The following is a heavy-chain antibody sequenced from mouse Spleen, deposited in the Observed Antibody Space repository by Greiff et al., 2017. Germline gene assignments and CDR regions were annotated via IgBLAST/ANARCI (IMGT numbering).Heavy chain of an antibody. CDR3: ASLYDGYSYWYFDV. Sequence: EVKLQESGPGLVKPSQSLSLTCSVTGYSITSGYYWNWIRQFPGNKLEWMGYISYDGSNNYNPSLKNRISITRDTSKNQFFLKLNSVTTEDTATYYCASLYDGYSYWYFDVWGTGTTVTVSS. CDR1: GYSITSGYY. V-gene: IGHV3-6*01. D-gene: IGHD2-3*01. J-gene: IGHJ1*03. CDR2: ISYDGSN.